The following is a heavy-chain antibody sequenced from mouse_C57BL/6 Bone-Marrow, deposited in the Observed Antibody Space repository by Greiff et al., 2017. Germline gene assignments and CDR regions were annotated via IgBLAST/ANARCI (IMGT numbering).Heavy chain of an antibody. CDR2: INPGSGGT. D-gene: IGHD1-1*01. V-gene: IGHV1-54*01. CDR3: ARYYGAWFAY. Sequence: VQLRQSGAELVRPGTSVKVSCKASGYAFTNYLIEWVKQRPGQGLEWIGVINPGSGGTNYNEKFKGKATLTADKSSSTAYMQLRSLTAEDSAVYFCARYYGAWFAYWGQGTLVTVSA. J-gene: IGHJ3*01. CDR1: GYAFTNYL.